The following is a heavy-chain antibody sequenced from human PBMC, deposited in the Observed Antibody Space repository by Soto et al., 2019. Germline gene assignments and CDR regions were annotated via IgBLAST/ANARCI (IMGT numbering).Heavy chain of an antibody. D-gene: IGHD3-10*01. CDR1: GGPNNNYK. V-gene: IGHV4-59*08. CDR2: IDDSGRT. CDR3: VRQGFGELHGLVDV. Sequence: SETLSLTCSVSGGPNNNYKWSWMRQPPGKGLEWIGYIDDSGRTSYNPSLNSRVTMSVDTSTKQFSLRLSSMTAADTAVYYCVRQGFGELHGLVDVWGQGITVTVSS. J-gene: IGHJ6*01.